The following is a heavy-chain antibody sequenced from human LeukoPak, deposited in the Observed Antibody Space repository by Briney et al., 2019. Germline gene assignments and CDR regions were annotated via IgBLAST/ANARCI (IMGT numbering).Heavy chain of an antibody. V-gene: IGHV3-23*01. CDR3: ARAFYCSSPSCYKALYYFDY. CDR2: ISGSGGST. D-gene: IGHD2-2*02. Sequence: PGGSLRLSCAASGFTFSSYAMSWVRQAPGKGLGWVSAISGSGGSTYYADSVKGRFTISRDNSKNTLYLQMNSLRAEDTAVYYCARAFYCSSPSCYKALYYFDYWGQGTLVTVSS. J-gene: IGHJ4*02. CDR1: GFTFSSYA.